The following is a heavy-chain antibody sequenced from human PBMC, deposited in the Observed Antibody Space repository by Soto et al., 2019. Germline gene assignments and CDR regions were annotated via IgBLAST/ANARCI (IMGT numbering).Heavy chain of an antibody. CDR2: IKDDGSEI. CDR1: GFNVMSYW. D-gene: IGHD3-16*01. V-gene: IGHV3-7*01. CDR3: ARDIGFDYVN. Sequence: LRLSCAVSGFNVMSYWMSWVRQAPGKGLEWVASIKDDGSEIYYLQSVRGRFSISRDSAGNALHLTMNYLSAEDTGVYFCARDIGFDYVNWGQGTLVTVSS. J-gene: IGHJ4*02.